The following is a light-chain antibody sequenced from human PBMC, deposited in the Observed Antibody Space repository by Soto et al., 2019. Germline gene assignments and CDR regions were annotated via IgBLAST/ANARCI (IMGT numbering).Light chain of an antibody. CDR1: SSDVGGYDF. CDR3: SSYAGSNNYV. J-gene: IGLJ1*01. V-gene: IGLV2-8*01. CDR2: EVS. Sequence: QSVLTQAPSASGSPGQSVPISCTGTSSDVGGYDFVSWYQQHPGKAPKLMIHEVSKRPSGVPDRFSGSKSGNTASLTVSGLQAEDEADYYCSSYAGSNNYVFGTGTKVTVL.